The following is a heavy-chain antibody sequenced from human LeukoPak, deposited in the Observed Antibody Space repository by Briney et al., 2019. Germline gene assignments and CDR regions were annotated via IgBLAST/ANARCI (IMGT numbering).Heavy chain of an antibody. D-gene: IGHD5-18*01. J-gene: IGHJ4*02. CDR1: GFTFSRYG. CDR2: ISYDASNK. Sequence: PGGSLRLSCAASGFTFSRYGMHWVRQTPGKVLEWVAVISYDASNKYYADSVKGRFTISRDNSKNTLYLQMNSLRAEDTAVYYCAKSHGYSYGFDYWGQGTLVTVSS. V-gene: IGHV3-30*18. CDR3: AKSHGYSYGFDY.